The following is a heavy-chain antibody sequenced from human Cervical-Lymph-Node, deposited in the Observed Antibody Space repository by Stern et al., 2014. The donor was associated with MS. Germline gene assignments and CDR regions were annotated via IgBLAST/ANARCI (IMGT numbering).Heavy chain of an antibody. CDR1: GYTFTDYY. J-gene: IGHJ4*02. Sequence: QVQLGQSGAEVKKPGVSVKVSCKTSGYTFTDYYLHWVRQAPGQGLEWMGRLNPHSGATNIAQRFQGRVTMTRDTSINTAYMELSGLKSDDTAVYYCARVLAVAGTTVGDFDYWGQGTLVTVSS. D-gene: IGHD6-19*01. CDR2: LNPHSGAT. CDR3: ARVLAVAGTTVGDFDY. V-gene: IGHV1-2*06.